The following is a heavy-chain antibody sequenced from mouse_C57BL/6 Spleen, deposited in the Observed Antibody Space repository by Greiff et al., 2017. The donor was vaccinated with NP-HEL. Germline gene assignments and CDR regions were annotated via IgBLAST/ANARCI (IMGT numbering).Heavy chain of an antibody. CDR1: GFTFSSYT. V-gene: IGHV5-9*01. Sequence: EVQRVESGGGLVKPGGSLKLSCAASGFTFSSYTMSWVRQTPEKRLEWVATISGGGGNTYYPDSVKGRFTISRDNAKNTLYQQKSSLRSEDTALYYWARGGSHYYGRSYGYFDGWGTGTTVTVSS. CDR2: ISGGGGNT. D-gene: IGHD1-1*01. J-gene: IGHJ1*03. CDR3: ARGGSHYYGRSYGYFDG.